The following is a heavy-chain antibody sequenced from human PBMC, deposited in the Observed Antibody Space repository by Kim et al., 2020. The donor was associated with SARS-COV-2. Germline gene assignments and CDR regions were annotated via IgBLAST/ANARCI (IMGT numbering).Heavy chain of an antibody. CDR2: IYYSGST. V-gene: IGHV4-61*01. Sequence: SETLSLTCTVSGGSVSSGSYYWSWIRQPPGKGLEWIGYIYYSGSTNYNPSLKSRVTISVDTSKNQFSLKLSSVTAADTAVYYCARGYSSSCPPPAFDYWG. CDR3: ARGYSSSCPPPAFDY. D-gene: IGHD6-13*01. CDR1: GGSVSSGSYY. J-gene: IGHJ4*01.